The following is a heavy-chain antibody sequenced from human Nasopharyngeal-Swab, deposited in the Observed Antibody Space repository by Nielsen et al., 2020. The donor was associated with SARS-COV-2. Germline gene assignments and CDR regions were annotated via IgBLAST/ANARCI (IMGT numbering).Heavy chain of an antibody. CDR2: IYSGGST. V-gene: IGHV3-53*01. Sequence: WIRQPPGKGLEWVSVIYSGGSTYYADSVKGRFTISRDNSKNTLYLQTNSLRAEDTAVYYCARSRGRDGYNYAFDIWGQGTMVPSPQ. CDR3: ARSRGRDGYNYAFDI. J-gene: IGHJ3*02. D-gene: IGHD5-24*01.